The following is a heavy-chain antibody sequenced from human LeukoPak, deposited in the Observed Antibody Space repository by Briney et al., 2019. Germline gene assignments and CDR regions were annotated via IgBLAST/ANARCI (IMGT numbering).Heavy chain of an antibody. J-gene: IGHJ6*02. V-gene: IGHV3-7*01. D-gene: IGHD3-10*01. CDR1: GFTFGSYW. CDR2: IKQDGNEK. CDR3: GGVIKTSYYYYGMDV. Sequence: GGSLRLSCAASGFTFGSYWMSWVRQAPGKGLEWVANIKQDGNEKYYLDSVRGRFTISRDNAKNSLYLQMNSLRAEDTAVYYCGGVIKTSYYYYGMDVWGQGTTVTVSS.